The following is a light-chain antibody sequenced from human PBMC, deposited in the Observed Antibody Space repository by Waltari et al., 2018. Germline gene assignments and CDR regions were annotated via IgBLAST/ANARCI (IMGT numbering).Light chain of an antibody. CDR1: QSVTRA. CDR3: QHYLRLPVT. J-gene: IGKJ1*01. CDR2: GAS. Sequence: ESATLSCRTSQSVTRALAWYQQKPGQAPRLLIYGASNRATGIPDRFSGSGSGTDFSLTISSLEPEDFAVYYCQHYLRLPVTFGQGTKVEVK. V-gene: IGKV3-20*01.